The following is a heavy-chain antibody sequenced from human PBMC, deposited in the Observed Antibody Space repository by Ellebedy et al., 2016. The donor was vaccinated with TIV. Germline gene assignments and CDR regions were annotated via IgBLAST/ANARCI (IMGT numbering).Heavy chain of an antibody. J-gene: IGHJ4*02. V-gene: IGHV3-13*01. D-gene: IGHD5-24*01. CDR3: ARATSSFDY. CDR2: ITSAGDT. CDR1: GFTFSSHD. Sequence: PGGSLRLSCAASGFTFSSHDMHWVRQPTGKGLEWVSGITSAGDTYYLGSVKGRFIISRDSAKNSLYLQMNSLRAEDTAVYYCARATSSFDYWGQGALATVSS.